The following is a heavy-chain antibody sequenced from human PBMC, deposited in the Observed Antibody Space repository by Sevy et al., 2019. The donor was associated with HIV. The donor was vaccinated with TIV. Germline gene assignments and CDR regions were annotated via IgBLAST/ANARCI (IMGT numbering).Heavy chain of an antibody. D-gene: IGHD2-8*01. V-gene: IGHV3-43*01. CDR3: AKGRGVSYYYYYGMDV. Sequence: AGSLRLSCAASGFTFDDYTMHWVRQAPGKGLEWVSLISWDGGSTYYADSVKGRFTISRDNSKNSLYLQMNSLRTEDTALYYCAKGRGVSYYYYYGMDVWGQGTTVTVSS. CDR1: GFTFDDYT. J-gene: IGHJ6*02. CDR2: ISWDGGST.